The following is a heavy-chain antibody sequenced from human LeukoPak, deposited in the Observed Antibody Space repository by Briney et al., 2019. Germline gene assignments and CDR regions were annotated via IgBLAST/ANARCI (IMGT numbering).Heavy chain of an antibody. CDR3: ARMCPDIVVVPAAAPSYWFDP. V-gene: IGHV1-69*04. CDR2: IIPIFGIA. CDR1: GGTFSSYA. Sequence: SVKVSCKASGGTFSSYAISWVRQAPGQGLEWMGRIIPIFGIANYAQKFQGRVTITADKSTSTAYMELSSLRSEDTAVYHCARMCPDIVVVPAAAPSYWFDPWGQGTLVTVSS. J-gene: IGHJ5*02. D-gene: IGHD2-2*01.